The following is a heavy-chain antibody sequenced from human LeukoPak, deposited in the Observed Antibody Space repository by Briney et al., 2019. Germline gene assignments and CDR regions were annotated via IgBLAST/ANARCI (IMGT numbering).Heavy chain of an antibody. D-gene: IGHD2-21*01. CDR2: TSSSDAGT. V-gene: IGHV3-23*01. CDR1: GGSFSGDF. Sequence: ETLSLTCAVYGGSFSGDFWSWIRQSPGKGLEWVAATSSSDAGTYHADSVRGRFTISRDNSKNTLYLQMNSLRAEDAAVYFCAKAPVTSCRGAYCYPFDSWGQGTLVTVSS. J-gene: IGHJ4*02. CDR3: AKAPVTSCRGAYCYPFDS.